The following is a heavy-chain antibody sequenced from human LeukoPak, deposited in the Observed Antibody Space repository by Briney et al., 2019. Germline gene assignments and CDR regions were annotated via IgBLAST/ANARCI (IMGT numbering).Heavy chain of an antibody. CDR3: ARAASRGYSYGFDY. CDR2: TSSSSSHT. D-gene: IGHD5-18*01. CDR1: GFTFSHYE. V-gene: IGHV3-11*05. J-gene: IGHJ4*02. Sequence: GGSLRLSCEASGFTFSHYEMNWVRQAPGKGLEWVSYTSSSSSHTNYADSVKGRFTISRDNAKNSLFLQMNSLRAEDTAVYYCARAASRGYSYGFDYWGQGTLVTVSS.